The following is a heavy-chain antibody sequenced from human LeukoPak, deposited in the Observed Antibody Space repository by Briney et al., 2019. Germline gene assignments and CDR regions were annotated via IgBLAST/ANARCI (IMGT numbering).Heavy chain of an antibody. J-gene: IGHJ4*02. CDR2: IKSKTDDGTT. CDR3: TTGPPIYSNYGGYYFDC. Sequence: PGGSLRLSCAASGFTFSNAWMSWVRQAPGKGLEWVGRIKSKTDDGTTDYAAPVKGRFTISRDDSKNTLYLQMNSLKTEDTAVYYCTTGPPIYSNYGGYYFDCWGQGTLVTVSS. V-gene: IGHV3-15*01. D-gene: IGHD4-4*01. CDR1: GFTFSNAW.